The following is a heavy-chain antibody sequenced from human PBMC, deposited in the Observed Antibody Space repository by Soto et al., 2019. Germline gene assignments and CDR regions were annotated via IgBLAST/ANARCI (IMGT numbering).Heavy chain of an antibody. D-gene: IGHD3-3*01. CDR2: MYYSGST. CDR1: GGSISSYY. V-gene: IGHV4-59*01. Sequence: QVQLQESGPGLVKPSETLSLTCTVSGGSISSYYWSWIRQSPGKGLEWIGYMYYSGSTNYNPSLKSRVTISIDTSRNQFSLKLSSVTAADTAVYYCARGTFGVVKDWSQGTLVTVSS. J-gene: IGHJ4*02. CDR3: ARGTFGVVKD.